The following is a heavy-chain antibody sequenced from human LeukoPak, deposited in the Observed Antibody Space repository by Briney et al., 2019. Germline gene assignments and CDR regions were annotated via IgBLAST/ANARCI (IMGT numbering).Heavy chain of an antibody. CDR2: IIPILGIA. D-gene: IGHD3-22*01. Sequence: SVKVSCKASGGTFSSYALSWVRQAPGHGLEWMGRIIPILGIANYAQNFQGRVTITADKSTSTAYMELSSLRSEDTAVYYCVKSGYDSSGYYYAYWGQGTLVTVSS. CDR3: VKSGYDSSGYYYAY. V-gene: IGHV1-69*04. J-gene: IGHJ4*02. CDR1: GGTFSSYA.